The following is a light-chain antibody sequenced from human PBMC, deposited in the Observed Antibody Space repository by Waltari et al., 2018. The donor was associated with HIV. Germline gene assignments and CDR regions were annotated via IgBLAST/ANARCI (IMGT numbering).Light chain of an antibody. Sequence: SSELAQDPAVSVALGQTVRITCQGDSVRSYYASWYQQKPGQAPVLVVYGENNRPSGIPDRFSGSSSGNTASLTIAGAQSEDEADYYFTSRDSSGHWFFGGGTKVTVL. CDR3: TSRDSSGHWF. V-gene: IGLV3-19*01. CDR2: GEN. CDR1: SVRSYY. J-gene: IGLJ3*02.